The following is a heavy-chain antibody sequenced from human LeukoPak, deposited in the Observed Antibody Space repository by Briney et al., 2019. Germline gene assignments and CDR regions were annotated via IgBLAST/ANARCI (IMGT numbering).Heavy chain of an antibody. CDR2: IYYSGST. Sequence: SETLSLTCTVSGGSISSSSYYWGWIRQPPGKGLEWIGSIYYSGSTYYNPSLNSRVTISVDTSKNQFSLKLSSVTAADTAVYYCARQAYYDSSGYLSKALDYWGQGTLVTVSS. V-gene: IGHV4-39*01. J-gene: IGHJ4*02. CDR3: ARQAYYDSSGYLSKALDY. CDR1: GGSISSSSYY. D-gene: IGHD3-22*01.